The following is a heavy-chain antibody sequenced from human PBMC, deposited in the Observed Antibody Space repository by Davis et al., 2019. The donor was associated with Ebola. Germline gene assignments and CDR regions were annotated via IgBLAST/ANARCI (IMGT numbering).Heavy chain of an antibody. J-gene: IGHJ4*02. Sequence: KVSCKASGYSFTHYWIVWVRQMPGKGLECMGIIFPGDSDTRYSPFFQGQVTIPADKSISTAYLQWSSLKASDTAIYNCARGTNDYNPGAYFDSWGQGTLVTVSS. V-gene: IGHV5-51*01. CDR3: ARGTNDYNPGAYFDS. CDR2: IFPGDSDT. D-gene: IGHD4-11*01. CDR1: GYSFTHYW.